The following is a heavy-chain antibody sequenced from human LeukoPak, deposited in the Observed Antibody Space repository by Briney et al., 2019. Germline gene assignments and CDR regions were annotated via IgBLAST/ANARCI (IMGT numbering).Heavy chain of an antibody. J-gene: IGHJ4*02. CDR2: ISGSGGST. CDR3: AKADRGSYYGLGDYFAY. D-gene: IGHD1-26*01. CDR1: GFTFSNYA. Sequence: GGSLRLSCAASGFTFSNYAMSWVRQAPGKGLEWVSSISGSGGSTYYADSVKGRFTISRDNSKNTVYLQMNSLRDEDTAVYYCAKADRGSYYGLGDYFAYWGQGTLVTVSS. V-gene: IGHV3-23*01.